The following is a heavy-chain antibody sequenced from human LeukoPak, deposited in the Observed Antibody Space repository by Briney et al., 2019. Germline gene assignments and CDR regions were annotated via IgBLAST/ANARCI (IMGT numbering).Heavy chain of an antibody. CDR3: ARDGSHSSGWYYYFDY. D-gene: IGHD6-19*01. V-gene: IGHV4-31*03. CDR2: IYYSGST. Sequence: SETLSLTCTVSGGSISSGGYYWSWIRQHPGKGLEWIGYIYYSGSTYYNPSLKSRVTISVDTSKNQFSLKLSSVTAADTAVYYCARDGSHSSGWYYYFDYWGQGTLVTVSS. CDR1: GGSISSGGYY. J-gene: IGHJ4*02.